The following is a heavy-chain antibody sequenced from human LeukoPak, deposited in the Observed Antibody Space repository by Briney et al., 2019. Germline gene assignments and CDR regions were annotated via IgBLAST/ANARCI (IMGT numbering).Heavy chain of an antibody. V-gene: IGHV3-30*02. CDR1: GFTFTYYG. CDR3: AKGMKTATIPDY. J-gene: IGHJ4*02. D-gene: IGHD5-24*01. Sequence: GGSLRLSCGASGFTFTYYGMHWVRQAPGKGLEWVTFVRSDGSDKYYADSVKGRFTISRDNSKNTLYLQMNSLRAEDTAVYYCAKGMKTATIPDYWGQGTLVTVSS. CDR2: VRSDGSDK.